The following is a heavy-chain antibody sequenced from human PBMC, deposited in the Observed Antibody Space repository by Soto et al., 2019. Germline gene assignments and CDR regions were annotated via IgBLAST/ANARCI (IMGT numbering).Heavy chain of an antibody. D-gene: IGHD4-17*01. CDR1: GFTFSGSA. V-gene: IGHV3-73*01. Sequence: EVQLVESGGGLVQPGGSLKLSCAASGFTFSGSAMHWVRQVSGKGLEWVGRIRSKANNYVTAYDASVKGRFTISRDDSKITAYLQMNSLKPEDIAVYYCTRQGYGAYYGLYVWGQGTTVTVSS. CDR2: IRSKANNYVT. CDR3: TRQGYGAYYGLYV. J-gene: IGHJ6*02.